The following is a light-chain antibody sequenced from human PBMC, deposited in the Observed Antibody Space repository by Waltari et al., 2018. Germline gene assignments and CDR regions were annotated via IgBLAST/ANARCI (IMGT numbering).Light chain of an antibody. CDR1: SDVGGYNY. J-gene: IGLJ2*01. CDR2: DVS. Sequence: SDVGGYNYVSWYQQHPGKAPKLMIYDVSNRPSGVSNRFSGSKSGNTASLTISGLQAEDEADYYCSSYTSSSTVVFGGGTKLTVL. V-gene: IGLV2-14*03. CDR3: SSYTSSSTVV.